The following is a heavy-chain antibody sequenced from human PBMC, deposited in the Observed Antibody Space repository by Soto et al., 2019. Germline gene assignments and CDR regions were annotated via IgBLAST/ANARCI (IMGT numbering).Heavy chain of an antibody. CDR3: ARDGSGRQYYYYGMDV. Sequence: VQLVQSGAEEKKPGASVKVSCKASGYTFTSYAMHWVRQAPGQRLEWMGWINAGNGNTKYSQKFQGRVTITRDTSASTAYMELSSLRSEDTAVYYCARDGSGRQYYYYGMDVWGQGTTVTVSS. V-gene: IGHV1-3*05. CDR2: INAGNGNT. J-gene: IGHJ6*02. D-gene: IGHD3-10*01. CDR1: GYTFTSYA.